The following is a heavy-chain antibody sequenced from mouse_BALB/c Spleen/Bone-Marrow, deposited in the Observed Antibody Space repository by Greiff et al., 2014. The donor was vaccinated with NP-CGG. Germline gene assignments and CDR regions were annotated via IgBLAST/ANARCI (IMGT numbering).Heavy chain of an antibody. D-gene: IGHD1-2*01. CDR3: ARYYYGYYFDY. V-gene: IGHV14-3*02. Sequence: VQLKESGAELVKPGASGKLSCTASGFNIEDTYMHWVKQRPEQGLEWIGRIDPANGNTKYDPKFQGKATITADTSSNTAYLQLSSLTSEDTAVYYCARYYYGYYFDYWGQGTTLTVSS. J-gene: IGHJ2*01. CDR2: IDPANGNT. CDR1: GFNIEDTY.